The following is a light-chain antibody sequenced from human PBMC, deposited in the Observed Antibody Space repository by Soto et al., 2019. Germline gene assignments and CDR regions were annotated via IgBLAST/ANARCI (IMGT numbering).Light chain of an antibody. V-gene: IGKV3-15*01. CDR1: QRFXSN. CDR3: QQYNKWPTET. Sequence: IVLTQSPATLSVSPGERATLSCRASQRFXSNLDWDEQKPGQAPRLLIXGESTRATGIPARFSGSGSGKEFTLTISSLQSEDFAVYYCQQYNKWPTETFGQGTKVDIK. J-gene: IGKJ1*01. CDR2: GES.